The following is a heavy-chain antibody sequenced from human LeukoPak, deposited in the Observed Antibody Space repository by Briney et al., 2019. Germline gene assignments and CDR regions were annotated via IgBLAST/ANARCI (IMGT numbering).Heavy chain of an antibody. CDR3: ARADYPNWFDP. D-gene: IGHD4-17*01. CDR2: IYHSGST. J-gene: IGHJ5*02. Sequence: PSQTLSLTCAVSGGSISSGGYSWSWIRQPPRKGLEWIGYIYHSGSTYYNPSLKSRVTISVDRSKNQFSLKLSSVTAADTAVYYCARADYPNWFDPWGQGTLVTVSS. CDR1: GGSISSGGYS. V-gene: IGHV4-30-2*01.